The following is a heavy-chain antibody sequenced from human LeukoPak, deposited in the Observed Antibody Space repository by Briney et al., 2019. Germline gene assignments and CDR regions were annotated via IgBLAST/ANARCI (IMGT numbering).Heavy chain of an antibody. V-gene: IGHV1-18*01. CDR3: ARLREGMIVVIFDY. D-gene: IGHD3-22*01. Sequence: ASVKVSRKASGYTFTSYGISWVRQAPGQGLEWMGWISAYNGNTNYAQKLQGRVTMTTDTSTSTAYMELRSLRSDDTAVYYCARLREGMIVVIFDYWGQGTLVTVSS. CDR1: GYTFTSYG. CDR2: ISAYNGNT. J-gene: IGHJ4*02.